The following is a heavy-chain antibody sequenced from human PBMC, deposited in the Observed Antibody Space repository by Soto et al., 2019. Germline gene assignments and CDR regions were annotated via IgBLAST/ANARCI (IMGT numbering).Heavy chain of an antibody. CDR2: IIPIFGTA. V-gene: IGHV1-69*06. CDR1: GGTFSSYA. CDR3: ARTSAARYDY. J-gene: IGHJ4*02. D-gene: IGHD6-6*01. Sequence: GAAVKVSCKASGGTFSSYAISWVRQAPGQGLEWMGGIIPIFGTANYAQKFQGRVTITADKSTSTAYMELSSLRSEDTAVYYCARTSAARYDYWGQGTLVTVSS.